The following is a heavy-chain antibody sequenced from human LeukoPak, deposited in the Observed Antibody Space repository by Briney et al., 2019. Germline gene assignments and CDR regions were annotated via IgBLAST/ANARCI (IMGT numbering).Heavy chain of an antibody. CDR3: ARDRYCSSTSCQPGDY. CDR2: IWYDGSNK. J-gene: IGHJ4*02. V-gene: IGHV3-33*01. Sequence: GGSLRLSCAASGFTFSSYGMHWVRQAPGKGLEWVAVIWYDGSNKYYADSVKGRFTISRDNSKNTLYLQMNSLRAEDTAVYYCARDRYCSSTSCQPGDYWGQGTLVTVSS. CDR1: GFTFSSYG. D-gene: IGHD2-2*01.